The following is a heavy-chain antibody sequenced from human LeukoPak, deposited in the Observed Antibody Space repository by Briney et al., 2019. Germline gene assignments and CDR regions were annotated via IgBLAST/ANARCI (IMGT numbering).Heavy chain of an antibody. CDR3: VSDRSSGLYHYDSSGFLF. J-gene: IGHJ4*01. CDR1: AFKFSDYY. D-gene: IGHD3-22*01. V-gene: IGHV3-11*04. Sequence: GGSLRLSCAASAFKFSDYYMNWIRQAPGKGLEWVSSISSSGDISYYTDSVKGRFSISRDHAKTSLFLQMHGLRAEDTAVYFCVSDRSSGLYHYDSSGFLFWGRGTLVTVSS. CDR2: ISSSGDIS.